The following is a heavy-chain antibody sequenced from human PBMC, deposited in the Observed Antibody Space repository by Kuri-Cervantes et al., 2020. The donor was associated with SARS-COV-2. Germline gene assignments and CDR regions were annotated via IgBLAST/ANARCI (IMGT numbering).Heavy chain of an antibody. CDR1: GGSISSYY. D-gene: IGHD1-7*01. CDR2: IYTSGST. J-gene: IGHJ5*02. CDR3: ASIVDWNYQNWFDP. Sequence: SETLSLTCTVSGGSISSYYWSWIRQPAGKGLEWIGRIYTSGSTNYNPSLKSRVTMSVDTSKDQFSLKLSSVTAADTAVYYCASIVDWNYQNWFDPWGQGNLVTVSS. V-gene: IGHV4-4*07.